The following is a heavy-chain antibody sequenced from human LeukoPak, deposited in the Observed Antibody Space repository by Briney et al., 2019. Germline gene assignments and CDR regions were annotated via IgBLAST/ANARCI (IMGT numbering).Heavy chain of an antibody. D-gene: IGHD3-10*01. CDR2: ISSRGSTI. CDR1: GFTFSSYE. V-gene: IGHV3-48*03. Sequence: GGSLRLSCAASGFTFSSYEMNWVRQAPGKGLEWVSYISSRGSTIYYADSVKGRFAISRDNAKNSLYLQMNSLRAEDTAVYYCARGVWFGELLSNYYYYYGMDVWGQGTTVTVSS. CDR3: ARGVWFGELLSNYYYYYGMDV. J-gene: IGHJ6*02.